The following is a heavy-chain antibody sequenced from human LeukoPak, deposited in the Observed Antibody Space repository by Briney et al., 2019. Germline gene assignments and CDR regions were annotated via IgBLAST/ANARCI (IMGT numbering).Heavy chain of an antibody. CDR1: GFTFSSYW. CDR2: INHNGNVN. CDR3: ARGGGLDV. J-gene: IGHJ6*02. Sequence: GWSLRLSCAASGFTFSSYWMNRARRAPGKGLEWVASINHNGNVNYYVDSVKGRFTISRDNAKNSLYLQMSNLRAEDTAVYFCARGGGLDVWGQGATVTVS. D-gene: IGHD3-16*01. V-gene: IGHV3-7*03.